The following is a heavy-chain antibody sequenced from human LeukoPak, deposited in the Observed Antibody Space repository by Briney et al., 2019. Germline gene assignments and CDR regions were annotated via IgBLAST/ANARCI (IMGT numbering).Heavy chain of an antibody. V-gene: IGHV4-34*01. Sequence: SETLSFTCAVYGGSFSGYYWSWIRQPPGKGLEWIGEINHSGSTNYNPSLKSRVTISVDTSKNQLSLKLRSVTAADTAVYYCARASLDYWGQGTLVTVSS. J-gene: IGHJ4*02. CDR2: INHSGST. CDR1: GGSFSGYY. CDR3: ARASLDY.